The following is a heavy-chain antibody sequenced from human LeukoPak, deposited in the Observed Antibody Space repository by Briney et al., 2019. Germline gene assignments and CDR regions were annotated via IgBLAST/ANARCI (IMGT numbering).Heavy chain of an antibody. V-gene: IGHV3-74*01. J-gene: IGHJ3*02. CDR2: IIGDGSTT. CDR3: AKDQVISGSEASDI. CDR1: GFTFSNYW. Sequence: PGGSLRLSCTASGFTFSNYWMHWVRQVPGKGLVWVSRIIGDGSTTFYADSVKGRFTISRDNSKNTLYLQMSSLRAEDTAVYYCAKDQVISGSEASDIWGQGTMVTVSS. D-gene: IGHD2-21*01.